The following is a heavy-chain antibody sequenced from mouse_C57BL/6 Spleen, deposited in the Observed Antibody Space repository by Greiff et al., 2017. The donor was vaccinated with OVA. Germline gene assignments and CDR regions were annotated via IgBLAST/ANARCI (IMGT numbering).Heavy chain of an antibody. J-gene: IGHJ1*03. CDR1: GYSFTGYF. CDR3: ARGEYYYGSSHWYFDV. D-gene: IGHD1-1*01. CDR2: INPYNGDT. V-gene: IGHV1-20*01. Sequence: VQLQQSGPELVKPGDSVKISCKASGYSFTGYFMNWVMQSHGKSLEWIGRINPYNGDTFYNQKFKGKATLTVDKSSSTAHMELRSLTSEDSAVYYCARGEYYYGSSHWYFDVWGTGTTVTVSS.